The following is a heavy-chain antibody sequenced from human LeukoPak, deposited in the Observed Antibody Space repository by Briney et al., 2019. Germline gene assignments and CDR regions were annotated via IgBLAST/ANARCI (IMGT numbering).Heavy chain of an antibody. CDR2: ISWNSGSI. Sequence: GRSLRLSCAASGFTFDDYAMHWVRQAPGKGLEWVSGISWNSGSIGYADSVKGRFTISRDNAKNSLYLQMNSLRAEDTALYYCAKDLNYYGSGTTVDYWGQGTLVTVSS. J-gene: IGHJ4*02. V-gene: IGHV3-9*01. CDR3: AKDLNYYGSGTTVDY. CDR1: GFTFDDYA. D-gene: IGHD3-10*01.